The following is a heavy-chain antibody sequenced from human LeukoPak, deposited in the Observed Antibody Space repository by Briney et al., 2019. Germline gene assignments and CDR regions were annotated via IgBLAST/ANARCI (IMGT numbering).Heavy chain of an antibody. CDR3: AKDVRCSSTSCLFAY. J-gene: IGHJ4*02. V-gene: IGHV3-23*01. D-gene: IGHD2-2*01. Sequence: PGGSLRLSCAASGFTFRSYAMSWVRQAPGKGLEWVSAISGRGGSTYYADTVRGGFTISRDNPKNTLYMRMYSVRAEDTPVYYCAKDVRCSSTSCLFAYWGQGTLVTVSS. CDR2: ISGRGGST. CDR1: GFTFRSYA.